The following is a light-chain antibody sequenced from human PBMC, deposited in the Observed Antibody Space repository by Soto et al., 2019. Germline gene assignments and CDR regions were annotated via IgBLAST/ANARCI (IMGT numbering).Light chain of an antibody. CDR1: QSISSY. CDR2: AAS. J-gene: IGKJ3*01. CDR3: QQSYSTPVT. Sequence: DIQMTQSPSSLSASVGDRVTITCRASQSISSYINWYQQKPGKAPKLLIYAASSLQSGVPSRFSGSGSGTDFTLTISSLQPEDFATYYCQQSYSTPVTFGPGTKVDIK. V-gene: IGKV1-39*01.